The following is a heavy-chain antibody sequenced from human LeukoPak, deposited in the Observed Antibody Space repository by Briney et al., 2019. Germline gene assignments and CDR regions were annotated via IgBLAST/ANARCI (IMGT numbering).Heavy chain of an antibody. J-gene: IGHJ5*02. CDR2: FDPEDGES. CDR1: GDTLTELS. Sequence: GASVKVSCKVSGDTLTELSMHWVRQAPGKGLEWMGGFDPEDGESIYAQKFQGRVTMTTDTSTSTAYMELRSLRSDDTAVYYCARWYSSSWYDNWFDPWGQGTLVTVSS. CDR3: ARWYSSSWYDNWFDP. D-gene: IGHD6-13*01. V-gene: IGHV1-24*01.